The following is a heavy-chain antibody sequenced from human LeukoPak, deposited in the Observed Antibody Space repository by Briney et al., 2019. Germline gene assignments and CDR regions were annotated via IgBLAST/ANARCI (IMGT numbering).Heavy chain of an antibody. J-gene: IGHJ1*01. D-gene: IGHD3-22*01. CDR1: GDSVGRSDSY. CDR3: ARRRYYDGSGYLE. Sequence: SETLSLTCSVYGDSVGRSDSYWDWIRHPPGNGLEWIGTIYYSGRTYYSPSLEGRVTTSVDPSNNHSSLSLGSVTAADTALYYCARRRYYDGSGYLEWGQGTLLSVSS. V-gene: IGHV4-39*02. CDR2: IYYSGRT.